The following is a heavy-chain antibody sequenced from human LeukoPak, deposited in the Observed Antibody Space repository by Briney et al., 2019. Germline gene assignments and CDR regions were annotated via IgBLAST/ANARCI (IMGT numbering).Heavy chain of an antibody. D-gene: IGHD2-2*01. CDR1: GGTFRSYA. V-gene: IGHV1-69*05. CDR2: IIPIFGTA. J-gene: IGHJ5*02. CDR3: AKGKDIVVVPAAMPTWFDP. Sequence: SVKGSCKASGGTFRSYAISWVRQAPGQGGEWRGGIIPIFGTANYAQKFQGRVTITTDESTSTAYMELSSLRSEDTAVYYCAKGKDIVVVPAAMPTWFDPWGQGTLVTVSS.